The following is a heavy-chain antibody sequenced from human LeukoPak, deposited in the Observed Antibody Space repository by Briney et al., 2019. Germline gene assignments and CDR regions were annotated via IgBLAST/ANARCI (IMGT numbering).Heavy chain of an antibody. D-gene: IGHD6-19*01. J-gene: IGHJ4*02. V-gene: IGHV1-18*01. Sequence: ASVKVSCKASGYTFTSYGISWVRQAPGQGLEWMGWISAYNGNTNYAQKFQGRVTMTRDTSISTAYMELSRLRSDDTAVYYCERESCSRLYYFDYRGQGALVTVSS. CDR2: ISAYNGNT. CDR1: GYTFTSYG. CDR3: ERESCSRLYYFDY.